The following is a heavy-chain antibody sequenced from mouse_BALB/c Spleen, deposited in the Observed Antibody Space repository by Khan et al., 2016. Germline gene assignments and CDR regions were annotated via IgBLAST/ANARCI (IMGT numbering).Heavy chain of an antibody. CDR1: GFTFTDYY. CDR3: ARDGYYPYAMDY. J-gene: IGHJ4*01. CDR2: IRNKANGYTT. D-gene: IGHD2-3*01. Sequence: EVELVESGGDLVQPGGSLRLSCATSGFTFTDYYMSWVRQPPGKALEWLGFIRNKANGYTTEYSASVKGRFTISRDNSQSILELQMNTLRAEDSATYYGARDGYYPYAMDYWGQGTSVTVSS. V-gene: IGHV7-3*02.